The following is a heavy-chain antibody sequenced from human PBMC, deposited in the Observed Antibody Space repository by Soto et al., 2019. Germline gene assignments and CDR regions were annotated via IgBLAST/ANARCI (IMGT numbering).Heavy chain of an antibody. J-gene: IGHJ3*02. V-gene: IGHV4-30-2*01. CDR2: IYHSGST. CDR3: ASTQYGGKSSGAFDI. Sequence: QLQLQESGSGLVKPSQTLSLTCAVSGGSISSGGYSWSWIRQPPGKGLEWIGYIYHSGSTYYNPSLKSRVTISVDRSKNQFSLKLRSVTAADTAVYYCASTQYGGKSSGAFDIWGQGTMVTVSS. CDR1: GGSISSGGYS. D-gene: IGHD2-15*01.